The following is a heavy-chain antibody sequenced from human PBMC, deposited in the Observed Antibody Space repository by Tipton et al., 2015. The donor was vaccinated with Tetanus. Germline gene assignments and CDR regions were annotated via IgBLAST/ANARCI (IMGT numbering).Heavy chain of an antibody. CDR1: GGSISSYY. J-gene: IGHJ3*02. Sequence: TLSLTCTVSGGSISSYYWSWIRQPPGKGLEWIGYIYYSGSTNYNPSLKSRVTISVDTSKNQFSLKLSSVTAADTAVYYCAREGGHNAFDIWGQGTMVTVSS. D-gene: IGHD1-26*01. CDR2: IYYSGST. CDR3: AREGGHNAFDI. V-gene: IGHV4-59*01.